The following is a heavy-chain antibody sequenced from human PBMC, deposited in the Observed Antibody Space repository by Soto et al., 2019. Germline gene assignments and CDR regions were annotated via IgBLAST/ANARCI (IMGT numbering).Heavy chain of an antibody. CDR1: ADSFNSGGFF. J-gene: IGHJ4*02. V-gene: IGHV4-31*03. CDR2: ISYCGVT. D-gene: IGHD3-22*01. Sequence: QVQLQESGPGLVKPSQTLSLTCTVSADSFNSGGFFWSWIRQQSGKGLEWIGYISYCGVTSSDPSLKRRLTMSVYTSKNQFSRKLTSVTAADTAVYYFASLFNYYDSRGYAEYHCDYWGQGTLVTVSS. CDR3: ASLFNYYDSRGYAEYHCDY.